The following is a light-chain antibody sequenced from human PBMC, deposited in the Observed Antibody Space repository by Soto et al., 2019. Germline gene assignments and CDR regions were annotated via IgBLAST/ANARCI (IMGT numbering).Light chain of an antibody. V-gene: IGLV3-21*02. CDR1: NIGSKS. CDR2: DDS. J-gene: IGLJ1*01. CDR3: QVWDSSSDHPYV. Sequence: SYELTQPPSVSVAPGQTATITCGGNNIGSKSVHWYQQKPGQAPVLVVHDDSDRPSGIPERFSGSNSGNTLPISRVEAGDEADYYCQVWDSSSDHPYVFGTGTKVTVL.